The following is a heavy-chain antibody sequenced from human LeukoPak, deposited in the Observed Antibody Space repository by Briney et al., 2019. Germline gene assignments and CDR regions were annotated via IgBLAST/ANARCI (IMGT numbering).Heavy chain of an antibody. V-gene: IGHV3-7*01. CDR2: IKQDGSEK. J-gene: IGHJ4*02. CDR3: AREGVYSYGYVRPYFDY. D-gene: IGHD5-18*01. CDR1: GFTLSSLW. Sequence: GGSLTLLCAVCGFTLSSLWMIWARQAPGKGREWLANIKQDGSEKYYVDSVKGRFTIYRDNAKNSLYLQMNSLRAGDTAVYYCAREGVYSYGYVRPYFDYWGQGTLVTVSS.